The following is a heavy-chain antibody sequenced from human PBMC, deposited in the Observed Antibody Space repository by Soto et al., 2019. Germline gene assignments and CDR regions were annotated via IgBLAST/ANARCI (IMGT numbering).Heavy chain of an antibody. CDR1: GFTFSSYS. J-gene: IGHJ6*03. CDR2: ISSSSSYI. V-gene: IGHV3-21*01. D-gene: IGHD2-15*01. CDR3: AREESQYPSWSSGYYYMDV. Sequence: TGGSLRLSCAASGFTFSSYSMNWVRQAPGKGLEWVSSISSSSSYIYYADSVKGRFTISRDNAKNSLYLQMNSLRAEDTAVYYCAREESQYPSWSSGYYYMDVWGKGTTVTVSS.